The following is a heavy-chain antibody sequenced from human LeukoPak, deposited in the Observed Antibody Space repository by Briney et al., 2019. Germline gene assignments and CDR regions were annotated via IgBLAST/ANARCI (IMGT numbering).Heavy chain of an antibody. J-gene: IGHJ3*02. CDR1: GFTFSGSA. CDR3: NRGLFDI. Sequence: PGGSLRLSCAASGFTFSGSARHWVRQASGKGLEWVGRIRSKANSYATAYAASVKDRFTISRDDSKNTAYLQMNSLKTEDTAVYYCNRGLFDIWGERTMVTVSS. V-gene: IGHV3-73*01. CDR2: IRSKANSYAT.